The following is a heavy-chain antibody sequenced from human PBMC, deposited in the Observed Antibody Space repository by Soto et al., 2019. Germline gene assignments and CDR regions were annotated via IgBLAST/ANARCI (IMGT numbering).Heavy chain of an antibody. Sequence: QVQLQQWGAGLLKPSETLSLTCAVYGGSFSGYYWSWIRQPPWKGLEWIGEINHIGSTNYNPSLKSRVTLSVDTFKNQFSLKLSSVIAADTAVYYCARAAPRYCSGGSFYSGRDSWGQGTLVTVSS. CDR1: GGSFSGYY. CDR3: ARAAPRYCSGGSFYSGRDS. J-gene: IGHJ4*02. V-gene: IGHV4-34*01. D-gene: IGHD2-15*01. CDR2: INHIGST.